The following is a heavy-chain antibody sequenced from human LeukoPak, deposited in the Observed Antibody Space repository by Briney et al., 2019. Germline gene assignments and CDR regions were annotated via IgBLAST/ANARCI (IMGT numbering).Heavy chain of an antibody. CDR2: IKQDGSEK. D-gene: IGHD2-21*02. CDR1: GFTVSSNY. Sequence: GGSLRLSCAASGFTVSSNYMSWVRQAPGKGLEWVANIKQDGSEKYYVDSVKGRFTISRDNAKNSLYLQMNSLRAEDTAVYYCATHIVVVTATIFDYWGQGTLVTVSS. J-gene: IGHJ4*02. V-gene: IGHV3-7*01. CDR3: ATHIVVVTATIFDY.